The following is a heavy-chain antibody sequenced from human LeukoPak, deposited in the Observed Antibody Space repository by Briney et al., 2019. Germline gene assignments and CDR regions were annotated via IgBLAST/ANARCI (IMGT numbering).Heavy chain of an antibody. Sequence: GGSLRLPCAASGFNFDNFDMSWGRQTAGKGLEWVSSISGTSGGTYYADSVKGRFTISRDNSKNTLYLQMNSLGAEDTALYYCAKGFAFDSWGQGTPVTVSS. V-gene: IGHV3-23*01. CDR1: GFNFDNFD. CDR3: AKGFAFDS. J-gene: IGHJ4*02. CDR2: ISGTSGGT. D-gene: IGHD3-3*01.